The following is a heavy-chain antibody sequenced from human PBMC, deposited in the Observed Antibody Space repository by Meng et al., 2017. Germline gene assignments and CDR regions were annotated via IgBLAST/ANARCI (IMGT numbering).Heavy chain of an antibody. CDR3: ASTGVEDGYNYKAGYLRYYFDY. V-gene: IGHV1-46*01. Sequence: ASVKVSCKASGYTFTSYYMHWVRQAPGQGLEWMGIINPSGGSTSYAQKFQGRVTMTRDTSTSTVYMELSSLRSEDTAVYYCASTGVEDGYNYKAGYLRYYFDYWGQGTLVTVSS. J-gene: IGHJ4*02. CDR1: GYTFTSYY. D-gene: IGHD5-24*01. CDR2: INPSGGST.